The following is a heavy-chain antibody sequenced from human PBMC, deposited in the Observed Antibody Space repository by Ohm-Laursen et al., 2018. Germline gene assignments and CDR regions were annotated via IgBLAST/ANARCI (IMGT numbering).Heavy chain of an antibody. CDR3: ARWYYYDSSGYFDY. CDR1: GFTFSSYA. J-gene: IGHJ4*02. V-gene: IGHV3-64*01. D-gene: IGHD3-22*01. Sequence: GSLRLSCAASGFTFSSYAMHWVRQAPGKGLEYVSAISSNGGSTYYANSVKGRFTISRDNSKNTLYLQMGSLRAEDMAVYYCARWYYYDSSGYFDYWGQGTLVTVSS. CDR2: ISSNGGST.